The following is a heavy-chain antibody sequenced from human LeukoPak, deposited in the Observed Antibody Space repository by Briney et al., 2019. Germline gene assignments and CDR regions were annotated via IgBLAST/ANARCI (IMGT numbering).Heavy chain of an antibody. CDR2: IKQDGSEK. CDR3: ARVLLYDILTGEYYFDY. CDR1: GFTFSSYW. J-gene: IGHJ4*02. Sequence: PGGSLRLSCAASGFTFSSYWMSWVRQAPGKGLEWVANIKQDGSEKYYVDSVKGRFTISRDNAKNSLYLQMNSLRAEDTAVYYCARVLLYDILTGEYYFDYWGQGTLVTVSS. V-gene: IGHV3-7*01. D-gene: IGHD3-9*01.